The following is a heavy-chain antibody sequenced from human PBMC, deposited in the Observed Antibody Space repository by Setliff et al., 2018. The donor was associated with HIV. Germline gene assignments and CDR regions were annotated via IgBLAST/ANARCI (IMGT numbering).Heavy chain of an antibody. CDR2: INSDGSST. CDR3: ARGEHFWSGYYPGPSYDY. CDR1: GFTFSSYW. V-gene: IGHV3-74*01. J-gene: IGHJ4*02. D-gene: IGHD3-3*02. Sequence: GGSLRLSCAASGFTFSSYWMHWVRQAPGKGLVWVSRINSDGSSTSYADSVKGRFTISRDDAKNTLYLQMNSLRAEDTAVYYCARGEHFWSGYYPGPSYDYWGQGTLVTVSS.